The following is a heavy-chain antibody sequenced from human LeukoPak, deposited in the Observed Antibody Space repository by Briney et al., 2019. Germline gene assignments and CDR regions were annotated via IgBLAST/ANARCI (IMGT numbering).Heavy chain of an antibody. J-gene: IGHJ3*02. Sequence: PGGSLRLSCAASGFTFSSYSMNWVRQAPGKGLEWVSYISSSSSTIYYADSVKGRFTISRDNAKNSLYLQMNSLRAEDTAVYYCARDTYSGYGYDAFDIWGQGTMVTVSS. D-gene: IGHD5-12*01. CDR3: ARDTYSGYGYDAFDI. CDR2: ISSSSSTI. CDR1: GFTFSSYS. V-gene: IGHV3-48*01.